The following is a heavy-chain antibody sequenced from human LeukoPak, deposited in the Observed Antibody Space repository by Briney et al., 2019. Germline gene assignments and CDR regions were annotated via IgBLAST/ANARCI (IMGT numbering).Heavy chain of an antibody. V-gene: IGHV4-39*07. CDR2: IYYSGST. Sequence: PSETLSLTCTVSGGSISSSSYYWGWIRQPPGKGLEWIGSIYYSGSTNYNPSLKSRVTISVDTSKNQFSLKLSSVTAADTAVYYCARGPPFGTPIHFDYWGQGTLVTVSS. CDR1: GGSISSSSYY. CDR3: ARGPPFGTPIHFDY. J-gene: IGHJ4*02. D-gene: IGHD1-14*01.